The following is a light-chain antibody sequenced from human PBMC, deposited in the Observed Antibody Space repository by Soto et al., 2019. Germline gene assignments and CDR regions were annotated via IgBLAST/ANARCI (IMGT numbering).Light chain of an antibody. CDR3: QQYNTYAWA. CDR1: QSISSW. V-gene: IGKV1-5*03. J-gene: IGKJ1*01. CDR2: KAS. Sequence: DIQMTQSPSTLSASVGDRVTITCRASQSISSWLAWYQQKPGKAPKLLIYKASILQSGVPSRFSGSGSRTEFTLTITSLQPDDFATYYCQQYNTYAWAFGQGTKVEIK.